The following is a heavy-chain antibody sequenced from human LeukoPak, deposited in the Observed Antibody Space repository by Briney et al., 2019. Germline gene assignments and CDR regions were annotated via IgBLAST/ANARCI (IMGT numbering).Heavy chain of an antibody. J-gene: IGHJ4*02. CDR3: ANGGSSSLVSTILNY. CDR1: GFTFSSNA. CDR2: ISGSGGST. D-gene: IGHD6-13*01. V-gene: IGHV3-23*01. Sequence: GGSLRLSCAASGFTFSSNAMSWVRQAPGKGLEWVSGISGSGGSTYYTDSVKGRFTISRDNSENTLYLQMNSLRAEDTAVYYCANGGSSSLVSTILNYWGQGTLVTVSS.